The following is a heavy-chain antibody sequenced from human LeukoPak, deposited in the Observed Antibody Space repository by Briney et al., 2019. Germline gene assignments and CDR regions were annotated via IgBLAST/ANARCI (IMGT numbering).Heavy chain of an antibody. CDR3: ASGSYYYDSSGSKEGLSFDY. Sequence: ASVKVSCKASGGTFSSYGISWVRQAPGQGLEWMGWISAYNGNTNYAQKLQGRVTMTTDTSTSTAYMELRSLRSDDTAVYYCASGSYYYDSSGSKEGLSFDYWGQGTLVTVSS. CDR2: ISAYNGNT. V-gene: IGHV1-18*01. CDR1: GGTFSSYG. D-gene: IGHD3-22*01. J-gene: IGHJ4*02.